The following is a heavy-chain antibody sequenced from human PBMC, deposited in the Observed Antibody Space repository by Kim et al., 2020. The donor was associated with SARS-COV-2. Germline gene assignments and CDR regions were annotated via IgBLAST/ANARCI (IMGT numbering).Heavy chain of an antibody. CDR2: IKSKTDGGTT. J-gene: IGHJ6*02. V-gene: IGHV3-15*01. D-gene: IGHD3-10*01. CDR3: TTFLFRGAPDYYYNYGMDV. CDR1: GFTFSNAW. Sequence: GGSLRLSCAASGFTFSNAWMSWVRQAPGKGLEWVGRIKSKTDGGTTDYAAPVKGRFTISRDDSKNTLYLQMNSLKTEDTAVYYCTTFLFRGAPDYYYNYGMDVWGQGTTVTVSS.